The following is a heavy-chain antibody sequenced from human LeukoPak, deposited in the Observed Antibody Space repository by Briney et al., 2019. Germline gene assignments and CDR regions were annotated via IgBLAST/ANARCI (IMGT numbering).Heavy chain of an antibody. J-gene: IGHJ5*02. D-gene: IGHD2/OR15-2a*01. CDR2: INGDGSTT. CDR3: ARVVLSGAYQIDL. CDR1: GFTFSTYW. Sequence: GGSLRLSCAASGFTFSTYWMHWVRQAPGKGLVRVSRINGDGSTTTYADSVKGRFTISRDNAQSTLYLQVNSLRVEDAAVYYCARVVLSGAYQIDLWGQGTLVTVSS. V-gene: IGHV3-74*01.